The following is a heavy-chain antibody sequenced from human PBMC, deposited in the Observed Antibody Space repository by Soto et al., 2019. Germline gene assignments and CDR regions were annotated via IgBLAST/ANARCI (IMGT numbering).Heavy chain of an antibody. D-gene: IGHD2-15*01. Sequence: QVQLVQSGAEVKKPGSSVKVSCKASGGTFSSYTISWVRQAPGQGLEWMGRIIPILGIANYAQKFQGRVTISAGTAPSTAYMELSSVRSEDTAVYYCASSTYCSGGSCYRGADWFDPWGQGTLVTVSS. CDR1: GGTFSSYT. CDR2: IIPILGIA. V-gene: IGHV1-69*02. J-gene: IGHJ5*02. CDR3: ASSTYCSGGSCYRGADWFDP.